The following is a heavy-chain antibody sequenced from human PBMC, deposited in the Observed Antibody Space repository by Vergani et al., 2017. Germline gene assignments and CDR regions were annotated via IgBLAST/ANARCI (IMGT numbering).Heavy chain of an antibody. Sequence: QVQLVESGGGVVQPGRSLRLSCAASGFTFSSYAMHWVRQAPGKGLEWVAVISYDGSNKYYADSVKGRFTISRDNSKNTLYLQMNSLRAEDTAVYYCARDWGPWDIVVVGNYWGQATLVTVSS. D-gene: IGHD2-2*01. CDR2: ISYDGSNK. CDR1: GFTFSSYA. CDR3: ARDWGPWDIVVVGNY. J-gene: IGHJ4*02. V-gene: IGHV3-30-3*01.